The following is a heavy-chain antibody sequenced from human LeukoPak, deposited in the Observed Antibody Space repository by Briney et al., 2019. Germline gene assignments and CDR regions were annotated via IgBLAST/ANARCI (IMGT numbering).Heavy chain of an antibody. D-gene: IGHD6-19*01. CDR3: ARDQQWLDPARHGFDY. Sequence: SVKVSCKASGGTFSSYAISWVRQAPGQGLEWMGGIIPIFGTANYAQKFQGRVTITADESTSTAYMELSSLRSDDTAVYYCARDQQWLDPARHGFDYWGQGALVTVSS. V-gene: IGHV1-69*01. CDR1: GGTFSSYA. J-gene: IGHJ4*02. CDR2: IIPIFGTA.